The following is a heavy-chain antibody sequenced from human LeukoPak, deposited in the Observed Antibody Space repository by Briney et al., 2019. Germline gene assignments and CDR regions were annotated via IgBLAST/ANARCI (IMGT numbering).Heavy chain of an antibody. D-gene: IGHD2-2*01. CDR2: INHSGST. CDR3: ARGLVVPAAINLKYYFDY. Sequence: SETLSLTCAVYGGSLSGYYWSWIRQPPGKGLEWIGEINHSGSTNYNPSLKSRVTISVDTSKNQFSLKLSSVTAADTAVYYCARGLVVPAAINLKYYFDYWGQGTLVTVSS. J-gene: IGHJ4*02. V-gene: IGHV4-34*01. CDR1: GGSLSGYY.